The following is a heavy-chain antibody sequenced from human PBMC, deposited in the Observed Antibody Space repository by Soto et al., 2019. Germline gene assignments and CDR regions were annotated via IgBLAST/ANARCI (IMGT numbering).Heavy chain of an antibody. V-gene: IGHV4-61*01. J-gene: IGHJ4*02. D-gene: IGHD3-16*01. CDR3: VRDRAFSYAYDV. CDR1: GVSVTRTSFY. CDR2: FHYGGRT. Sequence: QVHVQESGPRLVRPSETLSLTCTVSGVSVTRTSFYWSWIRHAPGKGLEWFGYFHYGGRTNYNPSLKSRDNISVDTAKNQFSLQLTSVTAADTAVYFCVRDRAFSYAYDVWGQGSLVTVSS.